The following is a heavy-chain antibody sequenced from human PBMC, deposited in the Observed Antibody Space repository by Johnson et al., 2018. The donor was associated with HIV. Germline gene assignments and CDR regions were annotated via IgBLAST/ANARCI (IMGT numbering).Heavy chain of an antibody. D-gene: IGHD2-2*01. J-gene: IGHJ3*02. V-gene: IGHV3-13*01. Sequence: VQLVESGGGLVQPGGSLRLSCAASGFTFSSYDMHWVRQATGKGLEWVSAIGTAGDTYYPGSVKGRFTISRENAKNSLYLQMNSLRAGDTAVYYCARQVYCSSTGCSSGFESWGQGTVVTVSS. CDR2: IGTAGDT. CDR3: ARQVYCSSTGCSSGFES. CDR1: GFTFSSYD.